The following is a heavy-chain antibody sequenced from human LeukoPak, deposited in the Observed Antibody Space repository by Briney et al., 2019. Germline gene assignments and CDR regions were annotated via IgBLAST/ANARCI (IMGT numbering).Heavy chain of an antibody. CDR2: ISESGGRT. V-gene: IGHV3-23*01. D-gene: IGHD3-10*01. Sequence: GGSLRLSCAASGFTFSYAMHWVRQAPGKGLEWVSVISESGGRTKYADSVKGRFTISRDNSLNTVYLQMNSLRAEDTAVYFCAKRGIVIRGVLIIGFHKEAYYFDYWGQGILVTVSS. CDR3: AKRGIVIRGVLIIGFHKEAYYFDY. J-gene: IGHJ4*02. CDR1: GFTFSYA.